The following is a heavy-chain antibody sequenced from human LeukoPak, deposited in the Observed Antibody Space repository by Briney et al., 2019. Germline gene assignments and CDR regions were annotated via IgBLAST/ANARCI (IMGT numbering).Heavy chain of an antibody. D-gene: IGHD1/OR15-1a*01. CDR1: GFTFSSYA. J-gene: IGHJ6*03. Sequence: GGSLRLSCAASGFTFSSYAMHWVRQAPGKGLEWVAFIGYDGSNEYYADSVKGRFTISRDNSKNTLYLQMNSLRPEDTAVYYCATRQTTPDYYMDVWGKGTTATVSS. CDR3: ATRQTTPDYYMDV. V-gene: IGHV3-30*02. CDR2: IGYDGSNE.